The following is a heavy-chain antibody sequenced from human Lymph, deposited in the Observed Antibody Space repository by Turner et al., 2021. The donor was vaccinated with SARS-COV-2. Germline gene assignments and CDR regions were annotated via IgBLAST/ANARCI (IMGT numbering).Heavy chain of an antibody. J-gene: IGHJ6*02. Sequence: QVQLVRSGAEVKKPGASVMVPCKAPGYTFTSYDINRVRQATGQGLEWMGWMNPNSGNTGYAQKFQGRVTMTRNTSISTAYMELSSLRSEDTAVYYCARGRYSGGGMDVWGQGTTVTVSS. D-gene: IGHD1-26*01. V-gene: IGHV1-8*02. CDR3: ARGRYSGGGMDV. CDR2: MNPNSGNT. CDR1: GYTFTSYD.